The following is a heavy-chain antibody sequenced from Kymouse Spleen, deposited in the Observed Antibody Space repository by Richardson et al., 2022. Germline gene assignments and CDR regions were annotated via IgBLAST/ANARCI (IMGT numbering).Heavy chain of an antibody. Sequence: EVQLVESGGGLVQPGGSLRLSCAASGFTFSSYWMSWVRQAPGKGLEWVANIKQDGSEKYYVDSVKGRFTISRDNAKNSLYLQMNSLRAEDTAVYYCARGYGSGSYSGPFDLWGRGTLVTVSS. J-gene: IGHJ2*01. V-gene: IGHV3-7*01. CDR1: GFTFSSYW. CDR3: ARGYGSGSYSGPFDL. D-gene: IGHD3-10*01. CDR2: IKQDGSEK.